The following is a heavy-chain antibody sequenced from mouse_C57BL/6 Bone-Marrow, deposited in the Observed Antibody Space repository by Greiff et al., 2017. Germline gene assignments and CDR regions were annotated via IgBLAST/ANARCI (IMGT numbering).Heavy chain of an antibody. D-gene: IGHD1-1*01. V-gene: IGHV1-66*01. Sequence: VKLQESGPELVKPGASVKISCKASGYSFTSYYIHWVKQRPGQGLEWIGWIYPGSGNTKYNEKFKGKATLTADTSSSPAYMQLSSLTSEDSAVYYCARVRYYAMDYWGQGTSVTVSS. CDR2: IYPGSGNT. J-gene: IGHJ4*01. CDR1: GYSFTSYY. CDR3: ARVRYYAMDY.